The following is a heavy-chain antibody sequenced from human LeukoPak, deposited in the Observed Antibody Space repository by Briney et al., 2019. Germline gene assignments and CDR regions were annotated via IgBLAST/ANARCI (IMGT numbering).Heavy chain of an antibody. D-gene: IGHD4-17*01. CDR1: GFTFSSYG. V-gene: IGHV3-33*01. J-gene: IGHJ5*02. CDR2: IWYDGSNK. Sequence: GRSLRLSCAASGFTFSSYGMHWVRQAPGKGLEWVAVIWYDGSNKYYADSVKGRFTISRDNAKNSLYLQMNSLRAEDTAVYYCAGEVSGWTTDMTTEYWFDPWGQGTLVTVSS. CDR3: AGEVSGWTTDMTTEYWFDP.